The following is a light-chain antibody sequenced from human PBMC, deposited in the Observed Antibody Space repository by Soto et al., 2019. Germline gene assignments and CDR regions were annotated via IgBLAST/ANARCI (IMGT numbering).Light chain of an antibody. V-gene: IGLV2-14*01. Sequence: QSALTQSASVSGSPGQSITISCTGTSSDVGGYNYVSWYQQYPGKAPKLMIYDVSIRPSGVSSRFSGSKSGNTASLTISGLKSEDGADYYCPSYTSTSPLVFGGGTNLTAL. CDR3: PSYTSTSPLV. J-gene: IGLJ2*01. CDR2: DVS. CDR1: SSDVGGYNY.